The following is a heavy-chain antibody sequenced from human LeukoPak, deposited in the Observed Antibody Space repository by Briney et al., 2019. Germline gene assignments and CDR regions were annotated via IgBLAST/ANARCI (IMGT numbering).Heavy chain of an antibody. CDR3: ARILTGYGSSYYYYGMDV. CDR1: GGSISSYY. V-gene: IGHV4-59*08. CDR2: IYYSGST. D-gene: IGHD3-9*01. Sequence: SETLPLTCTVSGGSISSYYWSWIRQPPGKGLGWIGYIYYSGSTNYNPSLKSRVTISVDTSKNQFSLKLSSVTAADTAVYYCARILTGYGSSYYYYGMDVWGQGTTVTVSS. J-gene: IGHJ6*02.